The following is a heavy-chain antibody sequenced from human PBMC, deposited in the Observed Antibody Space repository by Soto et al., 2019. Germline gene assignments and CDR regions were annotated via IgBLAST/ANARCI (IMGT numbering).Heavy chain of an antibody. CDR1: GVSMSSYY. CDR3: ATRTYGSGNYYFDY. V-gene: IGHV4-59*08. CDR2: IYYSGNS. Sequence: SETLSLTCSVSGVSMSSYYWSWIRQPPGKGLEWIGYIYYSGNSNYNPSLKSRVTISVGTSKNQFSLKLSYVTAADTAVYYCATRTYGSGNYYFDYWGQGILVTVSS. J-gene: IGHJ4*02. D-gene: IGHD3-10*01.